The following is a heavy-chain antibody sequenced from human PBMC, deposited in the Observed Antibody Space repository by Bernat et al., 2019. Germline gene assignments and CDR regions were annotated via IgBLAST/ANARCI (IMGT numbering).Heavy chain of an antibody. D-gene: IGHD3-3*01. V-gene: IGHV3-23*04. J-gene: IGHJ4*02. CDR2: ISGTGGIT. CDR3: AKEVQSGYRRYYFDY. Sequence: EVQLVESGGGLVQPGGSLRLSCAASAFTFNNYAMSWVRQAPGKGLEWVSAISGTGGITLDADSVKGRFTISRDNSKKTLFLQMNSLRADDTAVYYCAKEVQSGYRRYYFDYWGQGTLVAVSS. CDR1: AFTFNNYA.